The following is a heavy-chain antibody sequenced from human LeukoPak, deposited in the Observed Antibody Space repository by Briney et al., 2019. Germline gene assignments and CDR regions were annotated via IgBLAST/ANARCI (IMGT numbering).Heavy chain of an antibody. CDR1: GFTFSPYW. D-gene: IGHD4-17*01. V-gene: IGHV3-7*01. CDR3: ARDPPYGDYDAFDI. CDR2: IKEDGSEK. J-gene: IGHJ3*02. Sequence: GGSLRLSCAASGFTFSPYWTSWVRQAPGKGLEWVAYIKEDGSEKYYVDSVKGRFTISRDKAKNSLYLEMTSLTAEDTAVYYCARDPPYGDYDAFDIWGQGTMVTVSS.